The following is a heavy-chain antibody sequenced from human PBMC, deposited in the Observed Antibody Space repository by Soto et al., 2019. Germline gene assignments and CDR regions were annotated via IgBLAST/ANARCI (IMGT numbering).Heavy chain of an antibody. CDR3: XXXXXXXXRXINNGYSG. D-gene: IGHD3-22*01. CDR1: GGTFSTYA. J-gene: IGHJ4*02. V-gene: IGHV1-69*12. CDR2: IIPMFGTA. Sequence: QVQLVQSGAEVKKPESSVKVSCKAPGGTFSTYAISWVRQAPGQGLEWMGGIIPMFGTANYAQRFQDRVTITADESTNTVYMELSSLRSXXXXXXXXXXXXXXXXRXINNGYSGWGQGTLVTV.